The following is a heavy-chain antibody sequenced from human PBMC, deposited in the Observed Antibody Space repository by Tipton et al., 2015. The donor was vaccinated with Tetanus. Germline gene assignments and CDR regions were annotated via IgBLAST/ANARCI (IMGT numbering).Heavy chain of an antibody. CDR1: GGSLSSGIFY. CDR2: IYYNGNT. CDR3: ARSADNWFDP. V-gene: IGHV4-39*01. Sequence: TLSLTCSLSGGSLSSGIFYWDWIRQRPGKGLEWIGNIYYNGNTLENPSVKGRVTLSLDKSKNQFSLKLRSVTAADTAIYYCARSADNWFDPWGQGILVTVSS. J-gene: IGHJ5*02.